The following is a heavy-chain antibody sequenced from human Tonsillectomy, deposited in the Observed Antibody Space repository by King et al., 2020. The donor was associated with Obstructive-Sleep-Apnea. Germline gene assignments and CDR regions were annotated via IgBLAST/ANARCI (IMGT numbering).Heavy chain of an antibody. CDR2: IYYNGST. CDR3: ARHQGSGSTRAYYYGMDV. V-gene: IGHV4-59*08. D-gene: IGHD3-10*01. Sequence: PLQESGPGLVKPSETLSLTCTVSRGSINSYWSWIRQPPGKGLEWIGYIYYNGSTSYNPSLKSRVTISVDTSKKEFSLKLSSVTAADTAVYYCARHQGSGSTRAYYYGMDVWGQGTTVTVSS. J-gene: IGHJ6*02. CDR1: RGSINSY.